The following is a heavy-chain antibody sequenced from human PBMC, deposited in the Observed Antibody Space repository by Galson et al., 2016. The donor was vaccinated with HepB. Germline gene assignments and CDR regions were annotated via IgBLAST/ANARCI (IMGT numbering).Heavy chain of an antibody. CDR1: GFTFSGSA. CDR2: IRSKPNNYAT. Sequence: SLRLSCAASGFTFSGSAIHWVRQASGKGLEWVGRIRSKPNNYATAYATSVKGRFTVSRDDSKNTVYLQMNSQKTEDTAVYYCTRRTYYYDRSGYSPFDYWGQGTTVTVSS. CDR3: TRRTYYYDRSGYSPFDY. D-gene: IGHD3-22*01. J-gene: IGHJ4*03. V-gene: IGHV3-73*01.